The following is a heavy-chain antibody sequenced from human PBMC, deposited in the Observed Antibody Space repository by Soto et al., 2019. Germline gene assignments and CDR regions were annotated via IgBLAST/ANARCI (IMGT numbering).Heavy chain of an antibody. CDR2: IYFSGIT. Sequence: PSETLSLTCTVSGGSISSSKHYWSWIRQHPGKGLEWIGYIYFSGITYSNPSLKSRVTISVDTSKNQFSLKLSSVTAADTAVYYCAEFDYTDNWFDPWGQGTLVTVSS. V-gene: IGHV4-30-4*08. D-gene: IGHD4-4*01. CDR3: AEFDYTDNWFDP. J-gene: IGHJ5*02. CDR1: GGSISSSKHY.